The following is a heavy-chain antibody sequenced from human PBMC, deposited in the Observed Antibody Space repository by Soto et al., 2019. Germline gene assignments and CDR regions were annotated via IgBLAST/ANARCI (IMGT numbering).Heavy chain of an antibody. CDR1: GGTFSSYT. Sequence: QVQLVQSGAEVKKPGSSVKVSCKASGGTFSSYTISWVRQAPGQGLEWMGRIIPILGIANYAQKFQGRVTIXXDXSXTTAYMELSSLRSEDTAVYYCARDYYGSGEQGWFDPWGQGTLVTVSS. CDR3: ARDYYGSGEQGWFDP. CDR2: IIPILGIA. J-gene: IGHJ5*02. V-gene: IGHV1-69*08. D-gene: IGHD3-10*01.